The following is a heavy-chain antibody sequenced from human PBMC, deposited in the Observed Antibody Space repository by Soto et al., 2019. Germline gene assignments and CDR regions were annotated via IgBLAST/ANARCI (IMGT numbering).Heavy chain of an antibody. CDR3: ARHEGNGNVWPLDY. Sequence: SETLSLTCTVSGGSISSGTYYWGWIRQPPGKGLEWIGNIHYSGSTYYMPSLRSRVTLSVDTSKNQFSLRLTSVTAEDTAVYYCARHEGNGNVWPLDYWGQGVLVTVSS. CDR1: GGSISSGTYY. J-gene: IGHJ4*02. CDR2: IHYSGST. V-gene: IGHV4-39*01. D-gene: IGHD2-8*01.